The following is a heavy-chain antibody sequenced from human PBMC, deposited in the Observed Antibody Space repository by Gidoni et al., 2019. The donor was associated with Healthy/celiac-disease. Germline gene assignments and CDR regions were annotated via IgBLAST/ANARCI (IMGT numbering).Heavy chain of an antibody. CDR1: GFTFSSYA. V-gene: IGHV3-30*04. Sequence: QVQVVESGGGVVQPGRAMRLSCSASGFTFSSYAMHWVRQAPGKGLEWVAVIAYDGSNNYYADSMNCRFTISRHNSKNTLYLQMNSLRAEDTAVYYCARGYYDSSGTVFDYWGQGTLVTVCS. CDR3: ARGYYDSSGTVFDY. CDR2: IAYDGSNN. D-gene: IGHD3-22*01. J-gene: IGHJ4*02.